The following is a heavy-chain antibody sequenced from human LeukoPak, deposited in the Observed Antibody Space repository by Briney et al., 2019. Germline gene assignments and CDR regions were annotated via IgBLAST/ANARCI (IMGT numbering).Heavy chain of an antibody. D-gene: IGHD5-18*01. V-gene: IGHV1-46*01. CDR3: ATIGYSYGYGFDY. CDR1: GYTFTSYY. CDR2: INPSGGST. Sequence: ASVKVSCKASGYTFTSYYIRWVRQAPGQGLGWMGIINPSGGSTSYAQKFQGRVTMTRDTSTNTVYMELSSLRSEDTAVYYCATIGYSYGYGFDYWGQGTLVTVSS. J-gene: IGHJ4*02.